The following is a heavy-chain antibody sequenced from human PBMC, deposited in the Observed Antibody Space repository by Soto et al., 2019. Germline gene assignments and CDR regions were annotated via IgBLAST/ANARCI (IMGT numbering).Heavy chain of an antibody. J-gene: IGHJ4*02. V-gene: IGHV4-59*01. CDR2: IYYSGST. CDR1: GGSISSYY. D-gene: IGHD3-22*01. CDR3: ARVAWDYYDSSGYFDY. Sequence: KTSETLSLTCTVSGGSISSYYWSWIRQPPGKGLEWIGYIYYSGSTNYNPSLKSRVTISVDTSKNQFSLKLSSVTAADTAVYYCARVAWDYYDSSGYFDYWGQGTLVTVSS.